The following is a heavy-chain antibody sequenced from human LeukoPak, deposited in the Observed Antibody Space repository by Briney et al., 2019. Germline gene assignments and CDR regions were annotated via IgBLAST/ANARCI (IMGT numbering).Heavy chain of an antibody. D-gene: IGHD6-13*01. V-gene: IGHV1-3*01. CDR3: ARDPIGSRWPYYFDY. Sequence: ASVKASCKASGYTFTTYAIHWVRQAPGQRLEWMGWINAGNGNTKYSQKFQARVTITRDTSASTAYMELSSLRSEDTAVYYCARDPIGSRWPYYFDYWGQGTLVTVSS. J-gene: IGHJ4*02. CDR1: GYTFTTYA. CDR2: INAGNGNT.